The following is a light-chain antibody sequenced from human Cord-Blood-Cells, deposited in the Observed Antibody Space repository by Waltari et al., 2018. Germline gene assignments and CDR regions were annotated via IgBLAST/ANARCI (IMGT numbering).Light chain of an antibody. Sequence: EFVLTQSPGTLSLSPGERATLSCRASQSVSSSYLAWYQQKPGQAPRLLIYGASSRATGIPDRFSGSWSGTDFTLTISRLEPEVFAVYYCQQYGSSPRTFGQGTKVEIK. V-gene: IGKV3-20*01. CDR1: QSVSSSY. CDR3: QQYGSSPRT. J-gene: IGKJ1*01. CDR2: GAS.